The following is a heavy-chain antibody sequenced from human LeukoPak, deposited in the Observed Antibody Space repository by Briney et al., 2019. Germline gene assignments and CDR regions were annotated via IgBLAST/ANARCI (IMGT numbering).Heavy chain of an antibody. CDR1: GFTFSTYA. CDR3: VRDPSNSGWAFDY. D-gene: IGHD6-19*01. V-gene: IGHV3-33*01. J-gene: IGHJ4*02. Sequence: GRSLRLSCAASGFTFSTYAMHWVRQAPGKGLEWVAMIWYNGKNKHYAGSVKGRFTISRDNSKNTLDLQMNSLRADDTAVYYCVRDPSNSGWAFDYWGQGTLVTVSS. CDR2: IWYNGKNK.